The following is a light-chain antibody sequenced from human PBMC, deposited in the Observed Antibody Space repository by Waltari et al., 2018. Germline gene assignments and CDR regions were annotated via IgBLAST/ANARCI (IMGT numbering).Light chain of an antibody. V-gene: IGKV5-2*01. CDR3: LQHDDFPLT. CDR2: EAS. J-gene: IGKJ4*01. Sequence: TTLTQSPAFVSATPGDTVTIFCKASRDIDDDTNWFQQRAGESPLFIIQEASTLVPGVSRRFSGSGYGTDFTLTITNIGSEDAAYYFCLQHDDFPLTFGGGTKVEI. CDR1: RDIDDD.